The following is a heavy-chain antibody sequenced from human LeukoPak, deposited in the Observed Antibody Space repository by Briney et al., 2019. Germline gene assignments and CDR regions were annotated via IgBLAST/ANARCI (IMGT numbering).Heavy chain of an antibody. CDR2: IHYSGNT. J-gene: IGHJ4*02. D-gene: IGHD3-10*01. Sequence: SETLSLTCSVSGDSISGYSWSWIRQPPGMGLEWIGYIHYSGNTFYNPSLKSRVTISLDTSKNRFSLQLYSVTDADTALYFCARRARSFFYGSGSYKSPLYYFDSWGQGTLVTVSS. CDR1: GDSISGYS. CDR3: ARRARSFFYGSGSYKSPLYYFDS. V-gene: IGHV4-59*06.